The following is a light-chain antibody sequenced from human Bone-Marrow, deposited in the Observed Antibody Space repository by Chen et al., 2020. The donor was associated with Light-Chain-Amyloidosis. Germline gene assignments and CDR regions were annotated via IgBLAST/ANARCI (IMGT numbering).Light chain of an antibody. J-gene: IGLJ1*01. V-gene: IGLV2-14*01. Sequence: QSALTQPASVSGSPGQSITLPCTGTSSDVGGDNHVSWYQQHPDKAPKLMIYEVTNRPSWVPNRFSCSKSDNTASLTISGLQTEDEADYVCSSYTITNTLVFGSGTRVTVL. CDR3: SSYTITNTLV. CDR2: EVT. CDR1: SSDVGGDNH.